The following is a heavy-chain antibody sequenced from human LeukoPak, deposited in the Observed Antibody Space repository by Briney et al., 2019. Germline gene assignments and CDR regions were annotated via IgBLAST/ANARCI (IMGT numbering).Heavy chain of an antibody. CDR2: ISGSGGST. V-gene: IGHV3-23*01. J-gene: IGHJ4*02. CDR3: AKGIYPMVRGEDYFDY. D-gene: IGHD3-10*01. Sequence: GGSLRLSCAASGFTFSSYAMSWVRQAPGKGLEWVSAISGSGGSTYYADSVEGRFTISRDNSKNTLYLQMNSLRAEDTAVYYCAKGIYPMVRGEDYFDYWGQGTLVTVSS. CDR1: GFTFSSYA.